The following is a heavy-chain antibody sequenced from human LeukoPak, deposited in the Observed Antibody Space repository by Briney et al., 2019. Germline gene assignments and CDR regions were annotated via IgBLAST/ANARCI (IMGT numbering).Heavy chain of an antibody. V-gene: IGHV3-53*01. CDR2: IYSGGST. D-gene: IGHD3-10*01. CDR1: GFTFSSYA. J-gene: IGHJ3*02. Sequence: GGSLRLSCAASGFTFSSYAMSWVRQAPGKGLEWVSVIYSGGSTYYADSVKGRFTISRDNSKNTLYLQINSLRAEDTAVYYCARDGRGDGVPAENAFAIWGQGTMVTVST. CDR3: ARDGRGDGVPAENAFAI.